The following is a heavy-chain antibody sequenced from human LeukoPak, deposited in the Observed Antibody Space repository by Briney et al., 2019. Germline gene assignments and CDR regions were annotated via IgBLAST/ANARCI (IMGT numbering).Heavy chain of an antibody. V-gene: IGHV4-31*03. CDR1: GGSISSGGYY. CDR3: ARELAGCSSTSCYTHFDY. J-gene: IGHJ4*02. D-gene: IGHD2-2*02. Sequence: LQTLSLTCTVSGGSISSGGYYWSWIRQHPGKGLEWIGYIYYSGSTYYNPSLKSRVTISVDTSKNQFSLKLSSVTAADTAVYYCARELAGCSSTSCYTHFDYWGQGTLVTVSS. CDR2: IYYSGST.